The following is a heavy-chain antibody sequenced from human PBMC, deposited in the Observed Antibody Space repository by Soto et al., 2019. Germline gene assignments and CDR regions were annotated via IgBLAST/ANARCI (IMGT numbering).Heavy chain of an antibody. CDR3: ATDRYDSSGPSGFDY. Sequence: VASVKVSCKVSGYTLTELSMHWVRQAPGKGLEWMGGFDPEDGETIYAQKFQGRVTMTEDTSTDTAYMELSSLRSEDTAAYYCATDRYDSSGPSGFDYWGPGTLVTVSS. J-gene: IGHJ4*02. V-gene: IGHV1-24*01. CDR2: FDPEDGET. D-gene: IGHD3-22*01. CDR1: GYTLTELS.